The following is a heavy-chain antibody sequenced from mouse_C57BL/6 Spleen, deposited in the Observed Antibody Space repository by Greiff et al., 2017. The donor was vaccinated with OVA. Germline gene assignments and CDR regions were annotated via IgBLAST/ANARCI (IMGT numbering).Heavy chain of an antibody. CDR2: IYPSDSET. CDR1: GYTFTSYW. J-gene: IGHJ4*01. Sequence: QVQLQQPGADLVRPGSSVKLSCKASGYTFTSYWMDWVKQRPGQGLEWIGNIYPSDSETHYNQKFKDKATLTVDKSSSTAYMQLSSLTSEDSAVYYCARYWQYYYAMDYWGQGTSVTVSS. D-gene: IGHD4-1*01. CDR3: ARYWQYYYAMDY. V-gene: IGHV1-61*01.